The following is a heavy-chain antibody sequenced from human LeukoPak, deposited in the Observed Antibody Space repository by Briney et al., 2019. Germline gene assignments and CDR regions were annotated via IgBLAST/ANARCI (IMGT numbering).Heavy chain of an antibody. D-gene: IGHD3-10*01. CDR2: ITGSGDGT. CDR1: GFTFSNYA. J-gene: IGHJ4*02. CDR3: VKGFVHPTYYFDY. V-gene: IGHV3-23*01. Sequence: GGSLRLSCAASGFTFSNYAMMWVRQAPGKRLEWVSSITGSGDGTYYADSVRGRFTISRDNSENTLYLQLHILRAEDTAVYFCVKGFVHPTYYFDYWGQGTLVTVSS.